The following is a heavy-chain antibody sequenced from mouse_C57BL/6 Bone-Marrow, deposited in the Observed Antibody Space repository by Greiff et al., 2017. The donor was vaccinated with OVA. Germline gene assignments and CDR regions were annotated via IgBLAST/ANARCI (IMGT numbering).Heavy chain of an antibody. Sequence: QVQLQQPGAELVKPGASVKLSCKASGYTFTSYWMQWVKQRPGQGLEWIGEIDPSDSYTNYNQKFKGKATLTVDTSSSTAYMQLSSLTSEDAAVYYCAREGSNYEYFDVWGTGTTVTVS. V-gene: IGHV1-50*01. D-gene: IGHD2-5*01. CDR3: AREGSNYEYFDV. CDR2: IDPSDSYT. CDR1: GYTFTSYW. J-gene: IGHJ1*03.